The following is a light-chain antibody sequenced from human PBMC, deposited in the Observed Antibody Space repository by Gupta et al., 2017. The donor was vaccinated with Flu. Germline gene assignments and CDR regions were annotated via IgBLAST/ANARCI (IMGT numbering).Light chain of an antibody. CDR1: QSVGSNY. CDR2: GAS. Sequence: IVLTQSPGTLSLSPGERATLSCRASQSVGSNYLAWYQQKPGQAPRLLIYGASSRATGIPDRFSGSGSGTDFTLTISRLEPEDFAVYYCQQYGSSPLFTFGPGTKVEIK. J-gene: IGKJ3*01. CDR3: QQYGSSPLFT. V-gene: IGKV3-20*01.